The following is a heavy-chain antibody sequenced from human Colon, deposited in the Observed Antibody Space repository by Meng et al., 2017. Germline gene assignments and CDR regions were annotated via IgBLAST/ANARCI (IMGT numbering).Heavy chain of an antibody. J-gene: IGHJ1*01. V-gene: IGHV1-18*04. CDR2: ISGYNGDT. CDR1: GYIFRSYG. Sequence: QVPVVESGTGVKKPGASGKVSCKASGYIFRSYGFSWVRQAPGQGLEWMGWISGYNGDTYYAQKFQDRVTMTTDTSTSTAYMELRSLRSDDTAVYYCARDGKIALAETPSAEYFQHWGQGTLVTVSS. CDR3: ARDGKIALAETPSAEYFQH. D-gene: IGHD6-19*01.